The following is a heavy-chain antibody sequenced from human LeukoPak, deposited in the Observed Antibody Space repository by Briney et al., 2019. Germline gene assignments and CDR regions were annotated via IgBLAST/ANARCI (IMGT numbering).Heavy chain of an antibody. D-gene: IGHD6-19*01. J-gene: IGHJ5*02. CDR2: IYHTGTA. CDR1: GDSITLGYY. V-gene: IGHV4-38-2*02. Sequence: SETLSLTCTVSGDSITLGYYWGWIRQPPGKGLEWIAKIYHTGTANYNPSLKSRVTISADTSKNQFSLRLNSVTAADTAVYYCAKIPADWFDPWGQGIRVTVSS. CDR3: AKIPADWFDP.